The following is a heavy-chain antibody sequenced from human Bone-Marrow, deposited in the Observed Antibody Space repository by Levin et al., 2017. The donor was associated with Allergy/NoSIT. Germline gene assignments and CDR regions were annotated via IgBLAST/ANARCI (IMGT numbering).Heavy chain of an antibody. J-gene: IGHJ4*02. CDR2: ITPILDSP. Sequence: SGGSLRLSCKASGATFSSYTMSWVRQAPGQGLEWMGGITPILDSPTYAQDFQGRIKITAVDYTTTVYMELRNLKSEDTAVYYCARLLGDSVYDLNWGQGTLVTVSS. CDR3: ARLLGDSVYDLN. V-gene: IGHV1-69*01. D-gene: IGHD5/OR15-5a*01. CDR1: GATFSSYT.